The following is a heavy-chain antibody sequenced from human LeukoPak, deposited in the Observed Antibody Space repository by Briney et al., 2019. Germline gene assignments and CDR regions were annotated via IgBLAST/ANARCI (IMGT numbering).Heavy chain of an antibody. CDR3: ATDVVATIRGFDP. D-gene: IGHD5-12*01. J-gene: IGHJ5*02. V-gene: IGHV4-39*01. CDR2: IYYSGST. Sequence: PSETLSLTCAVYGGSFSGYYWGWIRQPPGKGLEWIGSIYYSGSTYYNPSLKSRVTISVDTSKNQFSLKLSSVTAADTAVYYCATDVVATIRGFDPWGQGTLVTVSS. CDR1: GGSFSGYY.